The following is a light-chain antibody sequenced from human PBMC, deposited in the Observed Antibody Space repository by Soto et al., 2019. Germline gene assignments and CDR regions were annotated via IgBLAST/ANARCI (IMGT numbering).Light chain of an antibody. J-gene: IGLJ1*01. Sequence: QSALTQPASVSGSPGQSITISCTGTSSDVGGYNLVSWYQQQPDKAPKLMIFDGNLRPSGVAHRYSGSKFGNTASLTISGRQAEEEDDYYCCSYAGSSTLVFGTGTKVTVL. CDR2: DGN. CDR1: SSDVGGYNL. V-gene: IGLV2-23*01. CDR3: CSYAGSSTLV.